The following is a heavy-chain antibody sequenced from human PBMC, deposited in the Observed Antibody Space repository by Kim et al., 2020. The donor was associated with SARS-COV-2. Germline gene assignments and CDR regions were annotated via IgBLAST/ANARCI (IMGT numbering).Heavy chain of an antibody. CDR2: ISSSSSYI. J-gene: IGHJ4*02. CDR3: ARHHGYCSSASCLYYFDY. CDR1: GFTFSDYF. Sequence: GGSLRLSCAASGFTFSDYFMSWIRQAPGKGLEWVSYISSSSSYIHYADSVKGRFSISRDNAKKSLYLQMNSLRAEDTAVYYCARHHGYCSSASCLYYFDYWGQGTLVTVSS. V-gene: IGHV3-11*06. D-gene: IGHD2-2*01.